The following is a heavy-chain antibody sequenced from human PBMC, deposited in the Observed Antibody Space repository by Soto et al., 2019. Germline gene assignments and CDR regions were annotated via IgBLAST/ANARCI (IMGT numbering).Heavy chain of an antibody. V-gene: IGHV3-30*18. CDR2: ISYGGSKK. CDR3: AKAANYYYYGMDF. Sequence: GGSQRLSAAASVFNVSRYRMHLVRQASDKVLEWVAVISYGGSKKYYADSVKVRFTISKDNSKNTLYLQMNSLRAEDTAVYYCAKAANYYYYGMDFGGQGTTVTVSS. CDR1: VFNVSRYR. J-gene: IGHJ6*02.